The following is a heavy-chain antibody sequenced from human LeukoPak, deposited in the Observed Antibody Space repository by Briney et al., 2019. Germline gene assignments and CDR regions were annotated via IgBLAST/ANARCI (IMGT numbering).Heavy chain of an antibody. CDR1: GGTFSSYT. J-gene: IGHJ4*02. V-gene: IGHV1-69*02. Sequence: GGSVKLSCKTSGGTFSSYTLSWVRRAPGQGLEWMGRILPIIGIPNYTQKFQGRLTITADTSTDTVYMELRSLRFEDTAIYYCARGDLSGASGDYWGQGTLVTVSS. CDR3: ARGDLSGASGDY. CDR2: ILPIIGIP. D-gene: IGHD1-26*01.